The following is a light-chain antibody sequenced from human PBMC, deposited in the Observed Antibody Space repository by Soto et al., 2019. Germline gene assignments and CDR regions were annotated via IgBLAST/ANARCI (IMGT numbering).Light chain of an antibody. CDR1: QDIDNS. V-gene: IGKV1-33*01. Sequence: IQLTQSPSSLSASVGETVTITCRASQDIDNSLNWYQHQPGKAPKLLIYAVSFLETGVPSRFSGRGSGTVFSLTINSLXADDFATYYCQQHDGRPTMTFGQGTRLEIK. CDR3: QQHDGRPTMT. J-gene: IGKJ5*01. CDR2: AVS.